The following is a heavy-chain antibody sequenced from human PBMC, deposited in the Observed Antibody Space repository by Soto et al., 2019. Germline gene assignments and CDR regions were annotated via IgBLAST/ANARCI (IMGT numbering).Heavy chain of an antibody. CDR2: IWYDGSNK. J-gene: IGHJ4*02. D-gene: IGHD6-19*01. V-gene: IGHV3-33*01. Sequence: GGSLRLSCAASGFTFSSYGMHWVRQAPGKGLEWVAVIWYDGSNKYYADSVKGRFTISRDNSKNTLYLQMNSLRAEDTAVYYCARGFKAVAGGVDYWGQGTLVTVSS. CDR1: GFTFSSYG. CDR3: ARGFKAVAGGVDY.